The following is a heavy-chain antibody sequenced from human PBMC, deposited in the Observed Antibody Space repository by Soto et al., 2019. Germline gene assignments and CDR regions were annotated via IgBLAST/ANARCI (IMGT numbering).Heavy chain of an antibody. CDR2: ISSDSQYI. D-gene: IGHD6-6*01. V-gene: IGHV3-21*01. Sequence: GGSLRLSCAASVFTLSSYSMNWVRQAPGKGLEWVSSISSDSQYIFYADSVKGRFTISRDNARNSLYLQMNYLRGEDTAMYYCARGETVGHRPGFDYWGQGALVTVAS. CDR3: ARGETVGHRPGFDY. CDR1: VFTLSSYS. J-gene: IGHJ4*02.